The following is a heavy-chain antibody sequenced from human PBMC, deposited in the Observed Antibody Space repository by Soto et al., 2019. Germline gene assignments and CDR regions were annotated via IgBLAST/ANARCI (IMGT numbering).Heavy chain of an antibody. CDR2: ISSSSYI. D-gene: IGHD1-26*01. Sequence: EKGLEWVSSISSSSYIYYADSVKGRFTISRDNAKNSLYLQMNSLRAEDTAVYFFFFQAEDGIRATVPVSAFLLNRSSDL. V-gene: IGHV3-21*01. CDR3: FFQAEDGIRATVPVSAFLLNRSSDL. J-gene: IGHJ2*01.